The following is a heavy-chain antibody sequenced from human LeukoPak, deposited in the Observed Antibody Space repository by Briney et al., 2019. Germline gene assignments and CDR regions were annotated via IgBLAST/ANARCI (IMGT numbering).Heavy chain of an antibody. V-gene: IGHV4-4*07. CDR1: GTSINSYY. CDR2: IYTRGNP. Sequence: SETLSLTCTVSGTSINSYYWNWIRQPAGEGLEWIGRIYTRGNPNYNPSLKSRVTMSVDTSKNQFSLKLSSVTAADTAVYYCARERTYYYGSGSYSNWFDPWGQGALVTVSS. J-gene: IGHJ5*02. CDR3: ARERTYYYGSGSYSNWFDP. D-gene: IGHD3-10*01.